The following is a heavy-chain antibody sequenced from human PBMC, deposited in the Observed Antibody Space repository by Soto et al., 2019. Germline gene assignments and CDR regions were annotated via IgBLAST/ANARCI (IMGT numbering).Heavy chain of an antibody. D-gene: IGHD6-13*01. CDR3: ARGSAAAGPYYFDY. J-gene: IGHJ4*02. V-gene: IGHV1-3*05. CDR2: INAGNGAT. CDR1: GYTFTTYA. Sequence: QVHLVQSGAEEKKPGASVRVSCKASGYTFTTYAMHWVRQAPGQRLEWMGWINAGNGATKYSQNFQDRLTITRDPSANTAFMELSSLRSEDTAMYYCARGSAAAGPYYFDYWAQGTLVTVSS.